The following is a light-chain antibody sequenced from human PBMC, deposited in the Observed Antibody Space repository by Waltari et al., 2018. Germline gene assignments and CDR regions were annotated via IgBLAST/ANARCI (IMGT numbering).Light chain of an antibody. CDR1: QSLVPVDGNTY. CDR2: WVF. V-gene: IGKV2-30*02. CDR3: MQGTRWPYT. Sequence: VMTQSPVSLSVTLGQAASISCTSRQSLVPVDGNTYLNWFHQRPGQSPRRLIYWVFNRDSGVPDRFSGSGSGTDFTLRISRVEAEDVGVYYCMQGTRWPYTFGQGTQLDIK. J-gene: IGKJ2*01.